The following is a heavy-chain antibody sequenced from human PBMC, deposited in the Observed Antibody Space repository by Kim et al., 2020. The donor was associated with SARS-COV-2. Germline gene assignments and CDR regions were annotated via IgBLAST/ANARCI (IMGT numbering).Heavy chain of an antibody. J-gene: IGHJ4*02. CDR3: ARGHIYNTGLVDY. V-gene: IGHV3-7*03. D-gene: IGHD3-10*01. Sequence: GGSLRLSCAASGFTFSSYWVKWVRQAPGMGLEWVANIKQDSSEKYYVDSVKGRFTISRDNAKNSLYLQMNSLRVEDTAIYYCARGHIYNTGLVDYWGQGTLVTVSS. CDR1: GFTFSSYW. CDR2: IKQDSSEK.